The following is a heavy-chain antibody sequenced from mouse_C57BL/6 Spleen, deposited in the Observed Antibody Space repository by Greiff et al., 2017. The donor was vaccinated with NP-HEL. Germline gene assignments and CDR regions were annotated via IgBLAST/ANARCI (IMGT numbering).Heavy chain of an antibody. J-gene: IGHJ2*01. D-gene: IGHD4-1*01. V-gene: IGHV1-82*01. Sequence: VQLQQSGPELVKPGASVKISCKASGYAFSSSWMNWVKQRPGKGLEWIGRIYPGDGDTNYNGKFKGKATLTADKSSSTAYMQLSSLTSEDSAVYFCAKRELGLGDYFDYWGQGTTLTVSS. CDR2: IYPGDGDT. CDR3: AKRELGLGDYFDY. CDR1: GYAFSSSW.